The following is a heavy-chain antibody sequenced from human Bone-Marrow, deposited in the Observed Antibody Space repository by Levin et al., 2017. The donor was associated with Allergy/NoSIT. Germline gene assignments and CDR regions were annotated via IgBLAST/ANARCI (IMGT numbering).Heavy chain of an antibody. D-gene: IGHD2-2*01. J-gene: IGHJ4*02. V-gene: IGHV3-64*01. CDR2: ISTDGDGT. CDR3: ARWGSTSCYDY. Sequence: SCAASGFTFSTYAMHWVRQAPGKGLEYVSAISTDGDGTYYANSVKGRFAISRDNSRNTLFLHMGSLRAEDMAVYYCARWGSTSCYDYWGQGTLVTVSS. CDR1: GFTFSTYA.